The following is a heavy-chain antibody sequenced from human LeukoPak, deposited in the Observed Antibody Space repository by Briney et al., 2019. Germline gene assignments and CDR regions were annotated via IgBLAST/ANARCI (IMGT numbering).Heavy chain of an antibody. Sequence: GASVKVSCKASGYTFTSYDINWVRQATGQGLEWMGWMNPNSGNTGYAQKFQGRVTMTRNTSISTAYMELSSLRSEDTAVYYCARMVRMVRGVIINPLWVSEDYWGQGTLVTVSS. D-gene: IGHD3-10*01. CDR2: MNPNSGNT. CDR1: GYTFTSYD. V-gene: IGHV1-8*01. CDR3: ARMVRMVRGVIINPLWVSEDY. J-gene: IGHJ4*02.